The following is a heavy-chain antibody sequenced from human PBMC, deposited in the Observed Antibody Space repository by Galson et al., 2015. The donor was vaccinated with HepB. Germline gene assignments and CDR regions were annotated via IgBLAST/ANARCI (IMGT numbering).Heavy chain of an antibody. CDR3: ARDGNDGPGGRDGYLYYYYGMDV. CDR2: IIPILGIA. Sequence: SVKVSCKASGGTFSSYTISWVRQAPGQGLEWMGRIIPILGIANYAQKFQGRVTITADKSTSTAYMELSSLRSEDTAVYYCARDGNDGPGGRDGYLYYYYGMDVWGQGTTVTVSS. CDR1: GGTFSSYT. J-gene: IGHJ6*02. D-gene: IGHD5-24*01. V-gene: IGHV1-69*04.